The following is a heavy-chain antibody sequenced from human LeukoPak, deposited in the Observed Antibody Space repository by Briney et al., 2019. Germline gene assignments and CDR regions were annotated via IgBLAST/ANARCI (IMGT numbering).Heavy chain of an antibody. J-gene: IGHJ4*02. D-gene: IGHD6-19*01. CDR3: ARGLSIAVANFGYYFDY. Sequence: SETLSLTCAVSGGSISSYYWSWIRKPPAQGLELIGVINLSGSTNYNPSLKSRVTMSVETSKNKFSLKLSPITAADTAVYYCARGLSIAVANFGYYFDYWGQGTLVTVSS. CDR1: GGSISSYY. V-gene: IGHV4-34*01. CDR2: INLSGST.